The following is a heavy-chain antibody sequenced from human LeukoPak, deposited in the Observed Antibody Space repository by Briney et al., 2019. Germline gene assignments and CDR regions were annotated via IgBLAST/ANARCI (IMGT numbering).Heavy chain of an antibody. CDR3: AREAFWFDP. J-gene: IGHJ5*02. V-gene: IGHV1-2*02. CDR1: GYTFTGYY. Sequence: LVASVKVSCKASGYTFTGYYMHWVRQAPGQGLEWMGWINPNSGGTNYAQKFQGRVTMTRDTSISTAYMELSRLRSDDTAVYYCAREAFWFDPWGQGTLVTVSS. CDR2: INPNSGGT.